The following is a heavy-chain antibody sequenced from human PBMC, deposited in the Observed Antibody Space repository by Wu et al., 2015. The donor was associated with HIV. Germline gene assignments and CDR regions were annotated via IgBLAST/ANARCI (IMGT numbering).Heavy chain of an antibody. J-gene: IGHJ4*02. CDR3: ARVRGQQLNY. CDR2: MNPKSGST. CDR1: GYTFINYN. Sequence: QVQLVQSEAEVKKPGASVKVSCKTSGYTFINYNINWVRQAPGQGLEWMGWMNPKSGSTGYAQQFQGRITLTRDTSINTAYMDLINLRSEDTAVYYCARVRGQQLNYWGQGTLVTVSS. D-gene: IGHD6-13*01. V-gene: IGHV1-8*01.